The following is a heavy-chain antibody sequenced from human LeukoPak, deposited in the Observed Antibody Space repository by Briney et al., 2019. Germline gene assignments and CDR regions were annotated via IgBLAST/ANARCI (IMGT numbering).Heavy chain of an antibody. V-gene: IGHV3-30*07. J-gene: IGHJ6*03. CDR2: ISYDGGNK. CDR3: ARGTGPARPGGYYYYYYMDV. CDR1: GFTFSSYA. D-gene: IGHD6-6*01. Sequence: GASLRLSCAASGFTFSSYAIHWVRQAPGKGLEWVAVISYDGGNKYYADSVKGRFTISRDNSKNTLYLQMNSLRAEDTAVYYCARGTGPARPGGYYYYYYMDVWGKGTTVTVSS.